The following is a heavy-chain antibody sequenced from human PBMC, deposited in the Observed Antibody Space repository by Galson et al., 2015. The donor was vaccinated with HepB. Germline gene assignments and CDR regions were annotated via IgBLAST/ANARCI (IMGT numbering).Heavy chain of an antibody. CDR1: GYTLTELS. J-gene: IGHJ5*02. Sequence: SVKVSCKVSGYTLTELSMHWVRQAPGKGLEWMGGFDPEDGETIYAQKFQGRVTMTEDTSTDTAYMELSSLRSEDTAVYYCAAPLPTVGPSGGWFDPWGQGTLVTVSS. CDR2: FDPEDGET. V-gene: IGHV1-24*01. CDR3: AAPLPTVGPSGGWFDP. D-gene: IGHD4-23*01.